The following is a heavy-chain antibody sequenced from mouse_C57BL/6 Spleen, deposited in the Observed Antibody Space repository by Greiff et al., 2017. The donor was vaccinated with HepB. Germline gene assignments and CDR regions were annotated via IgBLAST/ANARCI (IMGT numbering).Heavy chain of an antibody. Sequence: EVMLVESGGDLVKPGGSLKLSCAASGFTFSSYGMSWVRQTPDKRLEWVATISSGGSYTYYPDSVKGRFTISRDNAKNTLYLQMSSLKSEDTAMYYCARHAYYYGSSPAGFAYWGQGTLVTVSA. V-gene: IGHV5-6*01. CDR3: ARHAYYYGSSPAGFAY. CDR2: ISSGGSYT. CDR1: GFTFSSYG. J-gene: IGHJ3*01. D-gene: IGHD1-1*01.